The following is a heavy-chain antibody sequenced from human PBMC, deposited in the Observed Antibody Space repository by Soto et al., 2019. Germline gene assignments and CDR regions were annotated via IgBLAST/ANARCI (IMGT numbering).Heavy chain of an antibody. CDR3: AIREPEYQFGPRAFDV. J-gene: IGHJ3*01. CDR2: IYPSDSDT. V-gene: IGHV5-51*01. Sequence: EVQLVQSGAEVKKPGESLTISCQATGYMFTAYGIGWVRQMPGKGLEWMGIIYPSDSDTTYHPSMQGHVTVSVDKSVSTAYVHWSSLKASDTATYYCAIREPEYQFGPRAFDVWGQGTLVTGSS. CDR1: GYMFTAYG. D-gene: IGHD2-2*01.